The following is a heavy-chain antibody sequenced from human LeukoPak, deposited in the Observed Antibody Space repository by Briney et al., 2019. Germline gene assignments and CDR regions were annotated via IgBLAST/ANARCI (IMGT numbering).Heavy chain of an antibody. CDR3: ARQYQPLLLFDY. Sequence: SQTLSLTCTVSGGSISSGGYYWSWIRQPPGKGLEWIGYIYHSGSTYYNPSLKSRVTISVDTSKIQFSLKLSSVTAADTAVYYCARQYQPLLLFDYWGQGTLVTVSS. D-gene: IGHD2-2*01. CDR1: GGSISSGGYY. CDR2: IYHSGST. V-gene: IGHV4-30-2*01. J-gene: IGHJ4*02.